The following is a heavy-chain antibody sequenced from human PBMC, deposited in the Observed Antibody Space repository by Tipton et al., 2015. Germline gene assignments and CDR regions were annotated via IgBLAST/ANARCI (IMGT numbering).Heavy chain of an antibody. CDR2: IYYSGRT. CDR3: ARDRRGYGDYGAAFDY. D-gene: IGHD4-17*01. V-gene: IGHV4-31*02. CDR1: GGSISSGGYY. Sequence: LRLSCTVSGGSISSGGYYWNWIRQHPGKGLEWIGYIYYSGRTHYNPSLESRVTMSVDTSENQFSLKMNSVTAADTAVYYCARDRRGYGDYGAAFDYWGQGTLVTVSS. J-gene: IGHJ4*02.